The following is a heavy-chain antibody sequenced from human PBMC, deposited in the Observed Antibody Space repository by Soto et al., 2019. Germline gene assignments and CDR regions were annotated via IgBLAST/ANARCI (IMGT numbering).Heavy chain of an antibody. CDR2: IYPGDSDT. Sequence: KVSCKASGGTFSSYTISWVRQAPGQGLEWMGIIYPGDSDTRYSPSFQGQVTISADKSISTAYLQWSSLKASDTAMYYCARGSTSSNWFDPWGQGTLVTVSS. J-gene: IGHJ5*02. D-gene: IGHD2-2*01. CDR1: GGTFSSYT. CDR3: ARGSTSSNWFDP. V-gene: IGHV5-51*01.